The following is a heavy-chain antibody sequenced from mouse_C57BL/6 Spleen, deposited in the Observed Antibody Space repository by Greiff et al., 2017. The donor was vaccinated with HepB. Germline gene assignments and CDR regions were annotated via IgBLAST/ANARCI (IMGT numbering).Heavy chain of an antibody. D-gene: IGHD1-1*01. CDR1: GYAFSSSW. CDR2: IYPGDGDT. J-gene: IGHJ1*03. CDR3: AREGYYGSSGYFDV. Sequence: VQLQQSGPELVKPGASVKISCKASGYAFSSSWMNWVKQRPGKGLEWIGRIYPGDGDTNYNGKFKGKATLTADKSSSTAYMQLSSLTSEDSAVYFCAREGYYGSSGYFDVWGTGTTVTVSS. V-gene: IGHV1-82*01.